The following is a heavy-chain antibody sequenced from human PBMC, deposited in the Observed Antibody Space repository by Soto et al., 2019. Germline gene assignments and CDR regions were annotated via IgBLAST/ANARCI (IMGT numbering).Heavy chain of an antibody. V-gene: IGHV3-23*01. CDR1: GFTFSGYA. D-gene: IGHD3-22*01. Sequence: GGSLRVSCAASGFTFSGYAMSWGRQAPGKGLEWVSSISNSGDRTFYADSVEGRFTISRDNSKNTLYLEMNSLRAEDTAVYYCIQGYFYDAWGQGTLVTVSS. CDR3: IQGYFYDA. CDR2: ISNSGDRT. J-gene: IGHJ4*02.